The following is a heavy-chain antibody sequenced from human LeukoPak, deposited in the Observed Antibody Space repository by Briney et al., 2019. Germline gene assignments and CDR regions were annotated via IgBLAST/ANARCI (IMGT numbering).Heavy chain of an antibody. CDR3: ARVSLPQSSGYYSHGAFDI. J-gene: IGHJ3*02. V-gene: IGHV3-53*01. CDR1: GFTVNNKY. D-gene: IGHD3-22*01. Sequence: GGSLRLSCAASGFTVNNKYMTWVRQAPGKGLEWVSLIYNDGRTYYADSVKGRFTISRDNSKNTLYLQMNSLRAEDTAVYYCARVSLPQSSGYYSHGAFDIWGQGTMVTVSS. CDR2: IYNDGRT.